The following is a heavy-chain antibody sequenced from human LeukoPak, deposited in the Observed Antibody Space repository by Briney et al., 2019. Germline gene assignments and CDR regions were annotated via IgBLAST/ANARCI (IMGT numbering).Heavy chain of an antibody. CDR2: IYYSGST. D-gene: IGHD3-22*01. CDR1: GDSISSSSYY. V-gene: IGHV4-39*07. Sequence: SETLTLTCTVSGDSISSSSYYWGWIRQPPGKGLEWIGSIYYSGSTYYNPSLKSRVTISVDTSKNQFSLKLSSVTAADTAVYYCARYDYYDSSGYYDAFDIWGQGTMVTVSS. J-gene: IGHJ3*02. CDR3: ARYDYYDSSGYYDAFDI.